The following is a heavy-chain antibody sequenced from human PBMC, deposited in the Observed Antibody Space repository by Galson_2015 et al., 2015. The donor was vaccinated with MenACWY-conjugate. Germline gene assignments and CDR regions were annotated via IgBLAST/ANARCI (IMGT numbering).Heavy chain of an antibody. CDR2: ISSSSSSI. CDR1: GFTFSSYS. J-gene: IGHJ3*02. CDR3: ARFLVCAFDI. Sequence: SLRLSCAASGFTFSSYSMNWVRQAPGKGLEWVSDISSSSSSIDYADSVKSRFTISRDNAKNSLYLQMNSLRAEDTAVYYCARFLVCAFDIWGQGTMVTVSS. D-gene: IGHD2-8*01. V-gene: IGHV3-48*04.